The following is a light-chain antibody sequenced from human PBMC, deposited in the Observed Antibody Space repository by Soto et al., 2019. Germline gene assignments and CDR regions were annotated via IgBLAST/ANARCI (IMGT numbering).Light chain of an antibody. CDR2: AAS. CDR3: QQSYSTLALT. CDR1: QSISSY. V-gene: IGKV1-39*01. Sequence: DIQMTQSPSTLSASLGDRVTITCRASQSISSYLNWYQQKPGKAPKLLIYAASSLQSGVPSRFSGSGSGTDFTLTISSLQPEDFATYYCQQSYSTLALTFGGGTKVDIK. J-gene: IGKJ4*01.